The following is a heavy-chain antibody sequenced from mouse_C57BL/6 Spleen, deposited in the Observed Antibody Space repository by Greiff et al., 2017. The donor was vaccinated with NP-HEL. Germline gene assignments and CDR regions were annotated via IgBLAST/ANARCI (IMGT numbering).Heavy chain of an antibody. D-gene: IGHD1-1*01. CDR2: ISSGSSTI. CDR3: ARSRYYGSTHYFDY. V-gene: IGHV5-17*01. Sequence: EVKVVESGGGLVKPGGSLKLSCAASGFTFSDYGMHWVRQAPEKGLEWVAYISSGSSTIYYADTVKGRFTISRDNAKNTLFLQMTSLRSEDTAMYYCARSRYYGSTHYFDYWGQGTTLTVSS. J-gene: IGHJ2*01. CDR1: GFTFSDYG.